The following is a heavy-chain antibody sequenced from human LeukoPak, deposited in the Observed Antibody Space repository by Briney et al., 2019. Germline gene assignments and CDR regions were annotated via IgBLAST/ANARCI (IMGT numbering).Heavy chain of an antibody. CDR3: AKAPFCSSTSCYGWGVCFQH. Sequence: GRSLRLSCAASGFTFSSYAMSWVRQAPGKGLEWVSAICGSGGSTYYADSVKGRFTISRDNSKNTLYLQMNSLRAEDTAVYYCAKAPFCSSTSCYGWGVCFQHWGQGTLVTVSS. D-gene: IGHD2-2*01. CDR1: GFTFSSYA. V-gene: IGHV3-23*01. J-gene: IGHJ1*01. CDR2: ICGSGGST.